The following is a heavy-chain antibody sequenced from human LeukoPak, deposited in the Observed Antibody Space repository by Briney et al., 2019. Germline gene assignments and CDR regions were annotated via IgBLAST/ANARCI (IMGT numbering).Heavy chain of an antibody. D-gene: IGHD3-9*01. V-gene: IGHV3-23*01. J-gene: IGHJ4*02. CDR3: ARTFDWLNFDY. CDR2: LTGSGGTT. CDR1: GFTFSSYA. Sequence: PGGSLKLSCAASGFTFSSYAMSWVRQAPGKGLEWVSALTGSGGTTSYADSVRGRFTISRDNSRNTLYLQMNSLRAEDTAVYYCARTFDWLNFDYWGQGTLVTVSS.